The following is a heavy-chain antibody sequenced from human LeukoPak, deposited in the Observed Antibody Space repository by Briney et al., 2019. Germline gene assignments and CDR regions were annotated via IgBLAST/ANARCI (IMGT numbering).Heavy chain of an antibody. D-gene: IGHD3-10*01. Sequence: ASVTVSCKASGYTFTSYGISWVRQAPGQGLEWMGWISAYNGNTNYAQKLQGRVTMTTDTSTSTAYMELSRLRSDDTAVYYCARDVTPLLRGGLLWFGSGGYYMDVWGKGTSVTVSS. CDR3: ARDVTPLLRGGLLWFGSGGYYMDV. CDR2: ISAYNGNT. V-gene: IGHV1-18*01. CDR1: GYTFTSYG. J-gene: IGHJ6*03.